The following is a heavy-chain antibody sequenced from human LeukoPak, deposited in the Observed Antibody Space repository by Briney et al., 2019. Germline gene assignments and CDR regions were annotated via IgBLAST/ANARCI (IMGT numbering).Heavy chain of an antibody. CDR1: GFTFSSYS. Sequence: PGGSLRLSCAASGFTFSSYSMNWVRQAPGKGLEWVSSISSSSSSYVYYADSVKGRFTISRDNAKNSLYLQMNSLRAEDTAVYYCARDYGDTYYYYGMDVWGQGTTVTVSS. CDR3: ARDYGDTYYYYGMDV. D-gene: IGHD4-17*01. V-gene: IGHV3-21*01. J-gene: IGHJ6*02. CDR2: ISSSSSSYV.